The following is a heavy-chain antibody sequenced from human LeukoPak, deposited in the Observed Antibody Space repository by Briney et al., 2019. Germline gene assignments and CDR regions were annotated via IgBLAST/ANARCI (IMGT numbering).Heavy chain of an antibody. CDR3: SKRDSGYSRSWFDDY. J-gene: IGHJ4*02. CDR1: GFTFSSYA. CDR2: ISGSGGST. V-gene: IGHV3-23*01. Sequence: AGGSLRLTCAASGFTFSSYAMSWVRQAPGKGLEWVSAISGSGGSTYYADSVKGRFTISRDNSKNTLYLQMNSLRAEDTAVYYFSKRDSGYSRSWFDDYWGQGTLGTGSS. D-gene: IGHD6-13*01.